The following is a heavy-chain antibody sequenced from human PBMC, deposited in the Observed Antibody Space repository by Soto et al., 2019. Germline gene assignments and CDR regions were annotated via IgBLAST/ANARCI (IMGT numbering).Heavy chain of an antibody. CDR1: GGSISGYY. CDR2: MYNTGST. J-gene: IGHJ6*02. CDR3: ARDLWGYCGTDRYPLDV. Sequence: ASETLSLTCTGSGGSISGYYWSWIRQPPGKGLEWIGYMYNTGSTVYNPSFKSRVTISVDTSKNQFSLKLNSVTAADTAVYYCARDLWGYCGTDRYPLDVPGQGTTVTVSS. V-gene: IGHV4-59*01. D-gene: IGHD2-21*02.